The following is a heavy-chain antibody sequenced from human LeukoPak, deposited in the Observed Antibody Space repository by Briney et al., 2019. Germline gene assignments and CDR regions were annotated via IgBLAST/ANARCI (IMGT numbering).Heavy chain of an antibody. J-gene: IGHJ4*02. CDR2: INTNTGNP. V-gene: IGHV7-4-1*02. CDR1: GYTFTSYA. Sequence: PVASVKVSCTASGYTFTSYAMNWVRQAPGQGLEWMGWINTNTGNPTYAQGFTGRFVFSLDTSVSTAYLQISSLKAEDTAVYYCAREAYSSAYYFDYWGQGTLVTVSS. CDR3: AREAYSSAYYFDY. D-gene: IGHD5-18*01.